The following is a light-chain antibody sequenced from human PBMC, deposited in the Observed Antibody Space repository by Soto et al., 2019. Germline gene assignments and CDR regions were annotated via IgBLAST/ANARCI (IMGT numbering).Light chain of an antibody. V-gene: IGLV1-44*01. J-gene: IGLJ1*01. CDR2: SNN. Sequence: QSVLTQPPSASGTPGQRVTISCSGSSSNIGSNSVNWYQQLPGTAPKLLIYSNNQRPSGVPDRFSGSKSGTSASLAISGLQYEDEADYYCAAWDDSLSGSVFGTGTKVTVL. CDR1: SSNIGSNS. CDR3: AAWDDSLSGSV.